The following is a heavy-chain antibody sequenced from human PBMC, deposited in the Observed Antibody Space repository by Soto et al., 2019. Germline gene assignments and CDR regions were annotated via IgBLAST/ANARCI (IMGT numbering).Heavy chain of an antibody. CDR3: ARVYYYYYYGMDV. J-gene: IGHJ6*02. CDR1: GFTFRSSV. Sequence: GGSLRLSCAASGFTFRSSVVHWVRQAPGKGLEWVAVISSDETNEDYADSVKGRFTISRDNSKNTLYLQMNSLRAEDTAVYYCARVYYYYYYGMDVWGQGTTVTVSS. V-gene: IGHV3-33*01. CDR2: ISSDETNE.